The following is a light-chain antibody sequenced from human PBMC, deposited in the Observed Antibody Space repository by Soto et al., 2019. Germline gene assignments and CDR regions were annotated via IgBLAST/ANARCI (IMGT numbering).Light chain of an antibody. CDR1: QGISSY. J-gene: IGKJ5*01. Sequence: IQFNQSPSYLSGSAGDRLTITSRDTQGISSYLAWYPQTPGKAPDLLIYAASSLQSGILSRFGGRGAGTVFTLTITGLQPEDVATDDCQQNYSHPITFGQGTRLEIK. CDR3: QQNYSHPIT. CDR2: AAS. V-gene: IGKV1-39*01.